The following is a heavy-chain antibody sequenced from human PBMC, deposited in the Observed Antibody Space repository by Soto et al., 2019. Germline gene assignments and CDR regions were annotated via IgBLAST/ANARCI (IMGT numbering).Heavy chain of an antibody. CDR1: GFTVSSNY. CDR2: IYSGGST. Sequence: EVQLVESGGGLVQPGGSLRLSCAASGFTVSSNYMSWVRQAPGKGLEWVSVIYSGGSTYYADSVKGRFTISRDNSKNTLYLQMNSLRAEDRAVYYCARGEKPYSNYPFDYWGQGTLVTVSS. CDR3: ARGEKPYSNYPFDY. V-gene: IGHV3-66*01. D-gene: IGHD4-4*01. J-gene: IGHJ4*02.